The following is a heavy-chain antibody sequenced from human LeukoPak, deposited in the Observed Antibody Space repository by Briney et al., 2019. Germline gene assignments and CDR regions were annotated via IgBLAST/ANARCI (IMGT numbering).Heavy chain of an antibody. Sequence: SETLSLTCTVSGGSISSYYWSWIRQPPGKGLEWIGYIYTSGSTNYNPSLKSRVTISVDTSKNQFSLKLSPVTAADTAVYYCARRGRYDDFNWFDPWGQGTLVTVSS. CDR2: IYTSGST. D-gene: IGHD3-16*01. CDR3: ARRGRYDDFNWFDP. J-gene: IGHJ5*02. CDR1: GGSISSYY. V-gene: IGHV4-4*09.